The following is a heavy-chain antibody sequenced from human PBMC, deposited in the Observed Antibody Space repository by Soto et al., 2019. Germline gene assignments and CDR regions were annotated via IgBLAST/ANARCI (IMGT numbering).Heavy chain of an antibody. CDR2: ITGNSGLT. J-gene: IGHJ5*02. V-gene: IGHV3-23*01. D-gene: IGHD2-2*01. CDR1: GFTFSTYA. Sequence: EVQLLESGGGFVQPGGSLRLSCAASGFTFSTYAMNWVRQAPGKGLEWVSTITGNSGLTFYADAVKGRSTISRDNSKNSLYLQLSSLTAEDTAVYYCAKHRDCSSVTCPTGHCFDGWGQGTLVIVSS. CDR3: AKHRDCSSVTCPTGHCFDG.